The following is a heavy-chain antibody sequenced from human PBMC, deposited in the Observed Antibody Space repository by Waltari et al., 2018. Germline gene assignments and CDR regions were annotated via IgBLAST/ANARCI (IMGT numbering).Heavy chain of an antibody. J-gene: IGHJ4*02. CDR3: ARASISRDTGNTFDS. D-gene: IGHD5-18*01. Sequence: EVHLVESGGGLVRPGGSLRLSCEASVCTFSSFWMHWVRQAPGKGPQWVARISGDGAGTHYADSVRGRFTISRDNANNMVYLQMNSLSDDDTATYFCARASISRDTGNTFDSWGQGNLVTVSS. CDR2: ISGDGAGT. V-gene: IGHV3-74*01. CDR1: VCTFSSFW.